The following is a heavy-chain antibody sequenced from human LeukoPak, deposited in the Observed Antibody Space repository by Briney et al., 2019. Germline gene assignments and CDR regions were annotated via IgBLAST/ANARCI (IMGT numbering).Heavy chain of an antibody. V-gene: IGHV3-23*01. D-gene: IGHD5-12*01. CDR2: ISGSGGST. CDR3: AKGYSGYERYYYGMDV. Sequence: PGGSLRLSCAASGFTFSSYAMSWVRQAPGKGLEWVSAISGSGGSTYYADSVKGRFTISRDNSKNTLYLQMNSLRAEDTAVYYCAKGYSGYERYYYGMDVWGQGTTVTVSS. CDR1: GFTFSSYA. J-gene: IGHJ6*02.